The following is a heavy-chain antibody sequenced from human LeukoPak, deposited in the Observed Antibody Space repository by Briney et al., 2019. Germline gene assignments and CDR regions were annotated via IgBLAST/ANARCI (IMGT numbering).Heavy chain of an antibody. CDR2: ISGSGGRT. V-gene: IGHV3-23*01. D-gene: IGHD3-22*01. Sequence: GGSLRLSCGASGFTFSSYAMSWVRQAPGKGLEWVSVISGSGGRTYYADSVKGRFTISRDNSKNTLHLQMNSLRAEDTAVYYCARSLYYYDSSGYYPFDYWGQGTLVTVSS. CDR1: GFTFSSYA. J-gene: IGHJ4*02. CDR3: ARSLYYYDSSGYYPFDY.